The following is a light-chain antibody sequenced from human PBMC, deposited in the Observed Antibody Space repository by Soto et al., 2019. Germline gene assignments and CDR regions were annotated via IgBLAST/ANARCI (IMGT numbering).Light chain of an antibody. CDR3: ISYTTSGTLV. V-gene: IGLV2-14*01. Sequence: QSVLTQPASVSGSPGQSITISCTGTSSDVGGYNYVSWYQQHPGKAPKLMIYEVSNRPSGVSTRFSGSKSGNTASLTISGLQAEDDADYYCISYTTSGTLVFGGGTKVTVL. J-gene: IGLJ3*02. CDR2: EVS. CDR1: SSDVGGYNY.